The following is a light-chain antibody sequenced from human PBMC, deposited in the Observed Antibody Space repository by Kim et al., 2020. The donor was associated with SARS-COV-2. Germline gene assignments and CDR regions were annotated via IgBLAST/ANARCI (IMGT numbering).Light chain of an antibody. J-gene: IGKJ2*01. Sequence: EVVMTQSPATLSVSPGERVTLSCWASQSISTNLAWYQQKPGQAPRLLVHGASTRATAIPGRFSGSGSGTEFTLTISGLQSEDFAVYYCKKYNNSPYTFGQGNKLGI. CDR3: KKYNNSPYT. V-gene: IGKV3-15*01. CDR2: GAS. CDR1: QSISTN.